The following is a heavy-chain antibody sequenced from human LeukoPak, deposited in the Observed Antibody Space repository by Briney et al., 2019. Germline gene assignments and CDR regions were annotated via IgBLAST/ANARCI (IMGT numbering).Heavy chain of an antibody. CDR3: ARISYDFWSGYPYYYYYYYMDV. CDR2: INPNSGGT. V-gene: IGHV1-2*02. J-gene: IGHJ6*03. Sequence: ASVKVSCKASGYTFTGYYMHWVRQAPGQGLEWMGWINPNSGGTNYAQKFQGRVTITRNTSISTAYMELSSLRSEDTAVYYCARISYDFWSGYPYYYYYYYMDVWGKGTTVTVSS. D-gene: IGHD3-3*01. CDR1: GYTFTGYY.